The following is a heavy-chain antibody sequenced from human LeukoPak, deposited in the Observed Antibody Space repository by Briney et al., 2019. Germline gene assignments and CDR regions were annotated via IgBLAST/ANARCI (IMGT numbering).Heavy chain of an antibody. D-gene: IGHD1-26*01. Sequence: PGGSLRLSCAASGFTFDDYAMHWVRQAPGKGLEWVSGISWNSGSIGYADSVKGRFTISRDNAKNSLYLQMNSLRAEDTALYYCAKDGGSYQLATLSYFDYWGQGTLVTVSS. CDR3: AKDGGSYQLATLSYFDY. V-gene: IGHV3-9*01. J-gene: IGHJ4*02. CDR1: GFTFDDYA. CDR2: ISWNSGSI.